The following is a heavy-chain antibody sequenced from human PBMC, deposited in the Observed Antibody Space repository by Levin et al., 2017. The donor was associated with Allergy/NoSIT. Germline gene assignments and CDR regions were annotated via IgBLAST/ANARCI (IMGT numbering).Heavy chain of an antibody. D-gene: IGHD3-22*01. V-gene: IGHV3-30*04. CDR3: ARGRHYYDSSGYYYLDY. CDR2: ISYDGSNK. CDR1: GFTFSSYA. J-gene: IGHJ4*02. Sequence: GESLKISCAASGFTFSSYAMHWVRQAPGKGLEWVAVISYDGSNKYYADSVKGRFTISRDNSKNTLYLQMNSLRAEDTAVYYCARGRHYYDSSGYYYLDYWGQGTLVTVSS.